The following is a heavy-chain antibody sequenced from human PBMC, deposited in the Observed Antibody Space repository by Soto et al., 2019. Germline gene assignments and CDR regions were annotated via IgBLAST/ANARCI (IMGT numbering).Heavy chain of an antibody. CDR3: AKDSRAGGNYGFYSDF. V-gene: IGHV3-23*01. D-gene: IGHD1-7*01. CDR2: SSATGAGT. Sequence: EVQLLESGGGLVQPGGSLRLSCAASGFTFSSYGMTWVRQAPGKGLEWVSFSSATGAGTYYADSVKGRFTISRDNSKNKLYLQMTSLRADDTAVDYCAKDSRAGGNYGFYSDFWGQGAMVIVSS. CDR1: GFTFSSYG. J-gene: IGHJ4*02.